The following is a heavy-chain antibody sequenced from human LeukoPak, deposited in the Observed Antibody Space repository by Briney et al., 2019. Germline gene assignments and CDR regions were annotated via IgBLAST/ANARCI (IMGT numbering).Heavy chain of an antibody. Sequence: GGSLRLSCTASGFTFGDYAMSWVRQAPGKGLEWVGFIRSKAYGGTTEYAASVKGRFTISRDDSKSIAYLQMNSLKTEDTAVYYCTRDRGGVYKGGIRYYYYYMDVWGKGTTVTISS. V-gene: IGHV3-49*04. CDR1: GFTFGDYA. D-gene: IGHD3-10*01. CDR2: IRSKAYGGTT. CDR3: TRDRGGVYKGGIRYYYYYMDV. J-gene: IGHJ6*03.